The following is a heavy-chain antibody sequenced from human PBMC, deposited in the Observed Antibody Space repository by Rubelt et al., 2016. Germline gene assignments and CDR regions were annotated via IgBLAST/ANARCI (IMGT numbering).Heavy chain of an antibody. CDR3: ARSASQCSGGSCYLRPFDY. CDR2: IIPILGIA. Sequence: GESGAEVKKPGSSVKVSCKASGGTFSSYAISWVRQAPGQGLEWMGRIIPILGIANYAQKFQGRVTITADKSTSTAYMELSSLRSEDTAVYYCARSASQCSGGSCYLRPFDYWGQGTLVTVSS. D-gene: IGHD2-15*01. J-gene: IGHJ4*02. V-gene: IGHV1-69*04. CDR1: GGTFSSYA.